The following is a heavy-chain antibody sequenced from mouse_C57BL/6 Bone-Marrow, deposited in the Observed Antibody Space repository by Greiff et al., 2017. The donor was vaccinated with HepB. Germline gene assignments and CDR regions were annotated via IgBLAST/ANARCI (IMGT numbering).Heavy chain of an antibody. CDR2: IDPENGDT. CDR3: TTLSTMVTTRDY. V-gene: IGHV14-4*01. D-gene: IGHD2-2*01. CDR1: GFNIKDDY. Sequence: EVKLVESGAELVRPGASVKLSCTASGFNIKDDYMHWVKQRPEQGLEWIGWIDPENGDTEYASKFQGKATITADTSSNTAYLQLSSLTSEDTAVYYCTTLSTMVTTRDYWGQGTTLTVSS. J-gene: IGHJ2*01.